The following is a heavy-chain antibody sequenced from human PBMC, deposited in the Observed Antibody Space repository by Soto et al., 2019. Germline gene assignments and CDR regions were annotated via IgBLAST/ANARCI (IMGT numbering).Heavy chain of an antibody. Sequence: GESLKISCKGSGYSFTSYWIGWVRQMPGKGLEWMGIIYPGDSDTRYSPSFQGQVTISADKSISTAYLQWSSLKASDTAMYYCARLLGYCSSTSCPKNYYYYYGMDVWGQGTTGTVSS. CDR2: IYPGDSDT. CDR3: ARLLGYCSSTSCPKNYYYYYGMDV. CDR1: GYSFTSYW. D-gene: IGHD2-2*01. J-gene: IGHJ6*02. V-gene: IGHV5-51*01.